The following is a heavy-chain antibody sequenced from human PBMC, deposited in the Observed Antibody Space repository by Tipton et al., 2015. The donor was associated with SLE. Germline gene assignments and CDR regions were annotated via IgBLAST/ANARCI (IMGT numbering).Heavy chain of an antibody. CDR2: IDQSGSA. J-gene: IGHJ6*02. V-gene: IGHV4-30-2*01. CDR3: ARGPVSASTYGMDV. CDR1: GASISSGGYS. D-gene: IGHD3-9*01. Sequence: TLSLTCIVSGASISSGGYSWSWIRQPPGMGLEWIGYIDQSGSAFLNPSLKSRVTLSIDRSGTQFSLKMRSVTVADTAVYFCARGPVSASTYGMDVWGQGTTVTVS.